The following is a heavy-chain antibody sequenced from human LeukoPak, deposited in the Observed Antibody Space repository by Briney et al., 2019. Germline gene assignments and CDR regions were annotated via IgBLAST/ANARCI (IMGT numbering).Heavy chain of an antibody. J-gene: IGHJ5*02. D-gene: IGHD2-2*03. CDR3: ARAGSAGYCSSTSCYRVSWFDP. V-gene: IGHV4-59*01. CDR2: IYDSGST. Sequence: SETLSLTCTVSGASISNYYWSWIRQPPGKGLEWIGYIYDSGSTNYNPSLKSRLTISVDTSKNQFSLKLSSVTAADTAVYYCARAGSAGYCSSTSCYRVSWFDPWGQGTLVTVSS. CDR1: GASISNYY.